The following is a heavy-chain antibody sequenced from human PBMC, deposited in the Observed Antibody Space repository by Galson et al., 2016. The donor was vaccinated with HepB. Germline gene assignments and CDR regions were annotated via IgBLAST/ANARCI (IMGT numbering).Heavy chain of an antibody. J-gene: IGHJ4*02. Sequence: PALVKPTQTLTLTCSFSSVTTKRVDVGWIRQPPGKALEWLALIYWDEDKRYNPSLKSRLAITRDTSKNQVVLTMTNMDPVDTATYYCAHVRDGLELYFDSWSKGTLVTVSS. D-gene: IGHD1-1*01. CDR1: SVTTKRVD. CDR3: AHVRDGLELYFDS. V-gene: IGHV2-5*02. CDR2: IYWDEDK.